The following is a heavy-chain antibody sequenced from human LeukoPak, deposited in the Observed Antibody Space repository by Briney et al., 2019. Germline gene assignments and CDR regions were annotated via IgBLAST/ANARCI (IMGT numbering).Heavy chain of an antibody. V-gene: IGHV3-21*01. CDR3: ARDRARSYYYDSSGYYSPFDY. CDR2: ISNSRSYI. J-gene: IGHJ4*02. CDR1: GFTFSSYS. D-gene: IGHD3-22*01. Sequence: GGSLRLSCAASGFTFSSYSMNWVRQAPGKGLEWVSSISNSRSYIYYADSVKGRFTISRDNAKNSLYLQMNSLRAEDTAVYYCARDRARSYYYDSSGYYSPFDYWGQGTLVTVSS.